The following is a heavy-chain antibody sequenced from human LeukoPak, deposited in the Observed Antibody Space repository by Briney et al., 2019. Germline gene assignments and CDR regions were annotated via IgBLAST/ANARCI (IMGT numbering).Heavy chain of an antibody. V-gene: IGHV3-33*06. CDR1: GFTFSSYG. CDR3: AKDFYGDYGLFDY. CDR2: IWYDGSNK. J-gene: IGHJ4*02. Sequence: GRSLRLSCAASGFTFSSYGMHWVRQAPGKGLEWVAVIWYDGSNKYYADSVKGRFTISRDNSKNTLYLQMNSLRAEDTAAYYCAKDFYGDYGLFDYWGQGTLVTVSS. D-gene: IGHD4-17*01.